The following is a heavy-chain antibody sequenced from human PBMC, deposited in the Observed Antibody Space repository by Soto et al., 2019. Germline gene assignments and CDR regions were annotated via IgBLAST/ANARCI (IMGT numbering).Heavy chain of an antibody. CDR2: INYIGST. V-gene: IGHV4-59*08. CDR3: AIHVNRGAIFDY. J-gene: IGHJ4*02. CDR1: GGSISSYY. D-gene: IGHD3-3*01. Sequence: QVQLQESGPGLVKPSETLSLTCTVSGGSISSYYWSWIRQPPGKGLEWIGYINYIGSTTYNPSLGCRVTISVYTSKNQLSLKLSSVTAADTAVDYCAIHVNRGAIFDYWGQGTQVTVSS.